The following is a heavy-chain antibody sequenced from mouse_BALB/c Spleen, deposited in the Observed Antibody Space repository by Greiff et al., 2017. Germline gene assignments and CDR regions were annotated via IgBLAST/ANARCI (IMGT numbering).Heavy chain of an antibody. Sequence: EVQLQQSGTVLARPGASVKMSCKASGYTFTSYWMHWVKQRPGQGLEWIGAIYPGNSDTSYNQKFKGKAKLTAVTSTSTAYMELSSLTNEDSAVYYCTLANWDGYYAMDYWGQGTSVTVSS. V-gene: IGHV1-5*01. CDR3: TLANWDGYYAMDY. CDR1: GYTFTSYW. J-gene: IGHJ4*01. D-gene: IGHD4-1*01. CDR2: IYPGNSDT.